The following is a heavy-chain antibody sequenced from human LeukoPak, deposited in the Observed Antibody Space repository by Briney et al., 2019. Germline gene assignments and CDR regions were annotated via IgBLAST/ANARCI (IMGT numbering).Heavy chain of an antibody. J-gene: IGHJ4*02. CDR3: ARVDYDDLYFDY. V-gene: IGHV4-39*07. Sequence: PSETLSLTCTVSGGSISSSSYYWGWIRQPPGKGLEWIGSIYYSGSTYYNPSLKSRVTISVDTSKNQFSLKLSSVTAADTAVYYCARVDYDDLYFDYWGQGTLVTVSS. CDR2: IYYSGST. CDR1: GGSISSSSYY. D-gene: IGHD4-17*01.